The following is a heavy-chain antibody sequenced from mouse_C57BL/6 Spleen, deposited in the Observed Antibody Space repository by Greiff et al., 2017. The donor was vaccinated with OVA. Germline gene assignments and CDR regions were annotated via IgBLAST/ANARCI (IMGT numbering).Heavy chain of an antibody. D-gene: IGHD2-2*01. CDR2: ISGGGGNT. V-gene: IGHV5-9*01. CDR3: ARQVYGNDGAMDY. J-gene: IGHJ4*01. Sequence: DVKLVESGGGLVKPGGSLKLSCAASGFTFSSYTMSWVRQTPEKRLEWVATISGGGGNTYYPDSVKGRFTISRDNAKNTLYLQMSSLRSEDTALYYCARQVYGNDGAMDYWGQGTSVTVSS. CDR1: GFTFSSYT.